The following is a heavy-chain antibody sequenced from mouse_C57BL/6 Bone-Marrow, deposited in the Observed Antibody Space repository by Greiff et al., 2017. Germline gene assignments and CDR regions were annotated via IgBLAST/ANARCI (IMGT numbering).Heavy chain of an antibody. Sequence: VQLQQPGAELARPGSSVKLSCKASGYTFTSYWMHWVKQRPIQGLEWIGNIDPSDSETHYNQKFKDKATLTVDKSSSTAYMQLSSLTSEDSAVYYCARGEPWGYYFDYWGQGSTLTVSS. CDR2: IDPSDSET. J-gene: IGHJ2*01. CDR3: ARGEPWGYYFDY. V-gene: IGHV1-52*01. CDR1: GYTFTSYW.